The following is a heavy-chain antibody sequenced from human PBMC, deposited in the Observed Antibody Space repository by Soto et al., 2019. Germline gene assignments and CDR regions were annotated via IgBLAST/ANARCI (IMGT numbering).Heavy chain of an antibody. D-gene: IGHD3-22*01. CDR3: AKVGDIVVVPAATYYYDSSGYYYFDY. CDR1: GFTFSSYA. J-gene: IGHJ4*02. V-gene: IGHV3-23*01. Sequence: GGSLRLSCAASGFTFSSYAMSWVRQAQGKGMEWVSAISGSGGRTYYADSVKGRFTISRDNSKNTLYLQMNSLRAEDTAVYYGAKVGDIVVVPAATYYYDSSGYYYFDYWGQGTLVTVSS. CDR2: ISGSGGRT.